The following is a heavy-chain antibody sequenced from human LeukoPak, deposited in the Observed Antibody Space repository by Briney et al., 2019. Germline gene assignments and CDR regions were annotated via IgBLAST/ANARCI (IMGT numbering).Heavy chain of an antibody. CDR3: ARDSWASDYYYYYMDV. CDR1: GFTFNIYT. V-gene: IGHV3-21*04. Sequence: GGSLRLSCAASGFTFNIYTMNWVRQAPGKGLEWVSFISSRSSDIHYADSVKGRFTISRDNSKNTLYLQMNSLRAEDTAVYYCARDSWASDYYYYYMDVWGKGTTVTVSS. J-gene: IGHJ6*03. CDR2: ISSRSSDI. D-gene: IGHD1-26*01.